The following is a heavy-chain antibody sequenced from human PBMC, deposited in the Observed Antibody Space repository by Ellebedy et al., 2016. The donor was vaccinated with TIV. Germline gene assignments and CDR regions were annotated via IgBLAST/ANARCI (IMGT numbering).Heavy chain of an antibody. D-gene: IGHD2-2*02. V-gene: IGHV3-30-3*01. J-gene: IGHJ4*02. CDR2: ISHDGSNL. CDR1: GFPFSSHA. Sequence: GESLKISCAASGFPFSSHAMHWVRQAPGKGLVWVAGISHDGSNLYYADSLKGRFTISRDNSKTTLYLQMTSPGVDDTAIYYCARERTLYLDFWGRGTLITVSS. CDR3: ARERTLYLDF.